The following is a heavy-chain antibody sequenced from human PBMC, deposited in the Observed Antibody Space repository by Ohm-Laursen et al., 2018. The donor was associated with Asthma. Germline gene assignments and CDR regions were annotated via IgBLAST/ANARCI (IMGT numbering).Heavy chain of an antibody. Sequence: SLRLSCSASGLPFSNFWMSWVRQAPGKGLEWVANIYPDGGEKYYVDSVKGRFTISRDNAKNSLYLQMNNLRAEDAAIYYCAREWGGMDVWGQGTTVTVSS. CDR1: GLPFSNFW. CDR3: AREWGGMDV. CDR2: IYPDGGEK. V-gene: IGHV3-7*01. D-gene: IGHD3-16*01. J-gene: IGHJ6*02.